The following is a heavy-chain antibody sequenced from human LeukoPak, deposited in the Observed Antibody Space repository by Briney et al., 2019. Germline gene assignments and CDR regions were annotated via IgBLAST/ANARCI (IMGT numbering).Heavy chain of an antibody. D-gene: IGHD6-13*01. CDR1: GFTFSSYA. Sequence: PGGSLRLSCAASGFTFSSYAMHWVRQAPGKGLEYVSAISSIGGSTYYANSVKGRFTISRDNSKNTLYLQMGSLRAEDMAVYYCARVAAAAGGPFGCWGQGTLVTVSS. CDR3: ARVAAAAGGPFGC. CDR2: ISSIGGST. J-gene: IGHJ4*02. V-gene: IGHV3-64*01.